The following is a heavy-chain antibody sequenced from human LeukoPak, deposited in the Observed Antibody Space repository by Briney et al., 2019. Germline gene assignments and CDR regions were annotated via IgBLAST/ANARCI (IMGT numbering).Heavy chain of an antibody. D-gene: IGHD6-25*01. CDR3: ARYGFSSVWQGGWHAFDI. Sequence: ASVKVSCKASGYTFTSYYLHWVRQAPGQGLEWMGIIHPTVGDTTYAQKFQGRVTMTRDMSTGTVYMDLSSLRSEDTAVYYCARYGFSSVWQGGWHAFDIWGQGTTGTVSS. CDR1: GYTFTSYY. V-gene: IGHV1-46*01. CDR2: IHPTVGDT. J-gene: IGHJ3*02.